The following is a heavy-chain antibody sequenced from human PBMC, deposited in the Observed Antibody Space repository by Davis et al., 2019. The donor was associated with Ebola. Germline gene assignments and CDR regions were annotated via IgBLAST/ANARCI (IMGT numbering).Heavy chain of an antibody. Sequence: SLKLSCVASGFALRTYCMSWVRQAPGKGLERVANINEDGSEIYYVDSVKGRFTISRDNAKNSLSLQMNSLRAEDTAVYYCARNYDFWSGYQYYYYMDVWGKGTTVTVSS. J-gene: IGHJ6*03. V-gene: IGHV3-7*01. CDR2: INEDGSEI. CDR1: GFALRTYC. D-gene: IGHD3-3*01. CDR3: ARNYDFWSGYQYYYYMDV.